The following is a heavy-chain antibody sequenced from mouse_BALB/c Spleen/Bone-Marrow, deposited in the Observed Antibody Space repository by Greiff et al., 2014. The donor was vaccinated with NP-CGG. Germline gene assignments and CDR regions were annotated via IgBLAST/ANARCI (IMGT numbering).Heavy chain of an antibody. J-gene: IGHJ4*01. V-gene: IGHV1S22*01. Sequence: LQQSGSELVRSGASVKLSCKASGYTFTSYWMHWVKQSPGQGLEWIGNIYPGSGSTNYDEKFKNKATLTVDTSSSAAYMQLRSLTSEDSAAYYCTRGDYPYFPMDYWGQGTSVTVSS. CDR2: IYPGSGST. D-gene: IGHD2-4*01. CDR1: GYTFTSYW. CDR3: TRGDYPYFPMDY.